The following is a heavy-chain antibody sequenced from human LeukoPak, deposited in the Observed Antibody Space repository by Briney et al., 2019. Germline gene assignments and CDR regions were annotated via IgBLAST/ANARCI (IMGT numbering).Heavy chain of an antibody. D-gene: IGHD3-9*01. CDR1: GFTFSSYW. CDR2: IKQDGGEK. V-gene: IGHV3-7*01. J-gene: IGHJ4*02. Sequence: PGGSLRLSCAASGFTFSSYWMSWVRQAPGKGLEWVANIKQDGGEKYYVDSVKGRFTISRDNAENSLYLQMNSLRAEDTAVYYCARAKESDWTGAPAYWGQGTLVTVSS. CDR3: ARAKESDWTGAPAY.